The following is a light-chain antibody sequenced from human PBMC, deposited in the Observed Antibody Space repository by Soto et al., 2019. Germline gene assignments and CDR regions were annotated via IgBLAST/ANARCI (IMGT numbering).Light chain of an antibody. CDR3: SSYTSSSTYV. Sequence: SALTQPASVSGSPGQSITISCTGTSSDIGGYNYVSWYQQHPGKAPKLMIYDVSNRPSGVSNRFSGSKSGNTASLTFSGFQAEDEADYYCSSYTSSSTYVFGTGTRSPS. CDR1: SSDIGGYNY. J-gene: IGLJ1*01. CDR2: DVS. V-gene: IGLV2-14*01.